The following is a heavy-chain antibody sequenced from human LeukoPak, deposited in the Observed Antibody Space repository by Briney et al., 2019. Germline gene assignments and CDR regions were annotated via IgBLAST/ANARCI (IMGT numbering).Heavy chain of an antibody. CDR2: ISYDGSNK. V-gene: IGHV3-30-3*01. D-gene: IGHD5-18*01. J-gene: IGHJ4*02. Sequence: PGGSLRLSCAASGFTFSSYAMHWVRQAPGKGLEWVAVISYDGSNKYYADSVKGRFTISRDNSKNTLYLQMSSLRAEDTAVYYCTRAFGAMVPFDYWGQGTLVTVSS. CDR3: TRAFGAMVPFDY. CDR1: GFTFSSYA.